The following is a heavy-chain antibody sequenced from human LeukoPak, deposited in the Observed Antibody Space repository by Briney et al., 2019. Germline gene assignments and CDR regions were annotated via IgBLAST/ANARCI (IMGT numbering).Heavy chain of an antibody. D-gene: IGHD3-22*01. CDR2: ISSSGSII. Sequence: GGSLRLSCAASGFTFSSYEMNWVRQAPGKGLEFISYISSSGSIIYYADSVKGRFTISRDNSKNTLYLQMNTLRAEDTAVYYCARDPRGPTGFDSGGRDSFDYWGQGTLVTVSS. J-gene: IGHJ4*02. CDR3: ARDPRGPTGFDSGGRDSFDY. CDR1: GFTFSSYE. V-gene: IGHV3-48*03.